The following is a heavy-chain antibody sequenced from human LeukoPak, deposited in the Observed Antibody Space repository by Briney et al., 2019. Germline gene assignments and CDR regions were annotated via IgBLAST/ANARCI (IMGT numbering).Heavy chain of an antibody. CDR1: GFTVSSNY. J-gene: IGHJ4*02. CDR2: IYSGGNT. Sequence: PGGSLRLSCAASGFTVSSNYMSWVRQAPGKRLEWVSVIYSGGNTYYADSVKGRFTISRDNSKNTLYLQMNSLRAEDTAVYYCAGGRDGYNSGYWGQGTLVTVSS. V-gene: IGHV3-66*02. CDR3: AGGRDGYNSGY. D-gene: IGHD5-24*01.